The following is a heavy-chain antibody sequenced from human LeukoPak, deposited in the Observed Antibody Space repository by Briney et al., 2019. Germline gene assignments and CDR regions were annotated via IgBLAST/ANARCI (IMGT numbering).Heavy chain of an antibody. D-gene: IGHD1-26*01. V-gene: IGHV3-21*01. Sequence: PGGSLRLSCAASGFMFSDYWMTWVRQAPGKGLEWVSSTSSSSSYIYYADSVKGRFTISRDNSKNTLYLQMNSLRGEDTAVYYCAKFDNRIVGAASFNYWGQGTLVTVSS. CDR1: GFMFSDYW. CDR3: AKFDNRIVGAASFNY. J-gene: IGHJ4*02. CDR2: TSSSSSYI.